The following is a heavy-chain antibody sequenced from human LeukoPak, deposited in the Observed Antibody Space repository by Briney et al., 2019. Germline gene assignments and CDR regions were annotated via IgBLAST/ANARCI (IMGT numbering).Heavy chain of an antibody. CDR2: ISYDGSNK. Sequence: GGSLRLSCAASGFTFSSYAMHWVRQAPGKGLEWVAVISYDGSNKYYADSVKGRFTISRDNSKNTLYLQMNSLRAEDTAMYYCARVGDIVVVPAARDLVLDYGMDVWGQGTTVTVSS. D-gene: IGHD2-2*01. CDR3: ARVGDIVVVPAARDLVLDYGMDV. CDR1: GFTFSSYA. J-gene: IGHJ6*02. V-gene: IGHV3-30*04.